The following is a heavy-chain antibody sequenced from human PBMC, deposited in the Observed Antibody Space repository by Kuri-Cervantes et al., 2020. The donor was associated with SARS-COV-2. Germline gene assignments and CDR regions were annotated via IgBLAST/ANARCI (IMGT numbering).Heavy chain of an antibody. Sequence: GGSLRLSCAASGFTVSSNYMSWVRQAPGKGLEWVSVIYSGGSTYYADSVKGRFTISRDNSKNSLYLQMDSLRAEDTAVYYCARDRELGTRGTNWFDPWGQGTLVTVSS. J-gene: IGHJ5*02. CDR2: IYSGGST. V-gene: IGHV3-53*01. D-gene: IGHD7-27*01. CDR3: ARDRELGTRGTNWFDP. CDR1: GFTVSSNY.